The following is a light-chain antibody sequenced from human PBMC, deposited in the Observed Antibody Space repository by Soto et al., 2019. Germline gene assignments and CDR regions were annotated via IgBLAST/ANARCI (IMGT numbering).Light chain of an antibody. J-gene: IGLJ1*01. CDR3: SSYTSSSIDYV. V-gene: IGLV2-14*01. Sequence: QSALTQPASVSGSPGQSITISCTGTSSDVGGYNYVSWYQQHPGKAPKLMIXXXXXXXXXXXXXXXXXKSGNTASLTISGXXXEDEXXYYCSSYTSSSIDYVFGTGTKLTVL. CDR1: SSDVGGYNY. CDR2: XXX.